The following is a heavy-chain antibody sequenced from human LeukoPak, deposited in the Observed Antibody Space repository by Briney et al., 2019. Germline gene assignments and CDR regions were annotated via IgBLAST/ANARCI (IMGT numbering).Heavy chain of an antibody. CDR2: IYYSGST. V-gene: IGHV4-59*01. Sequence: KPSETLSLTCTVSGGFISSYYWSWIRQPPGKGLEWIGYIYYSGSTNYNPSLKSRVTISVDTSKNQFSLKLSSVTAADTAVYYCARGSSYYDYVWGSYRRIHFDYWGQGTLVTVSS. J-gene: IGHJ4*02. D-gene: IGHD3-16*02. CDR1: GGFISSYY. CDR3: ARGSSYYDYVWGSYRRIHFDY.